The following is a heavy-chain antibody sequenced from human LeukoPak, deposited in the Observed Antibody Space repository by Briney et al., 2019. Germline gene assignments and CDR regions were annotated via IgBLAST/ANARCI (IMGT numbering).Heavy chain of an antibody. J-gene: IGHJ4*02. CDR1: GGSISTYY. D-gene: IGHD6-6*01. CDR3: ARDEQQLVPGDFDY. CDR2: IYYTGST. V-gene: IGHV4-59*01. Sequence: PSETLSLTCTVSGGSISTYYWSWIRQPPGKGLEWIGYIYYTGSTNYNPSLKSRVTISGDTSKNQFSLKLSSATAADTAVYYCARDEQQLVPGDFDYWGQGTLVTVSS.